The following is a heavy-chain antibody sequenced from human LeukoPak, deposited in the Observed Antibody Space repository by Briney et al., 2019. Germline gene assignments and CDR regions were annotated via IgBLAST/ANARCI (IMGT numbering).Heavy chain of an antibody. D-gene: IGHD3-22*01. Sequence: SETLSLTCAVYGGSFSGYYWSWIRQPPGKGLEWIGEINHSGSTNYNPSLKSRVTISVDTSKNQSSLKLSSVTAADTAVYYCASTWGIYDSSGYHFDYWGQGTLVTVSS. CDR3: ASTWGIYDSSGYHFDY. J-gene: IGHJ4*02. V-gene: IGHV4-34*01. CDR1: GGSFSGYY. CDR2: INHSGST.